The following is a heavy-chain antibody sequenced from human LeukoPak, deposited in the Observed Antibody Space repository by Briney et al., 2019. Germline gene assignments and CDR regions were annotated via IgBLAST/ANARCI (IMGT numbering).Heavy chain of an antibody. CDR3: ARHILASNFFDP. CDR1: GYTFTGYY. D-gene: IGHD2-15*01. J-gene: IGHJ5*02. V-gene: IGHV1-2*02. CDR2: IDPNRGGT. Sequence: ASVKVSCKASGYTFTGYYIHWFRQAPGHGLEWVGWIDPNRGGTNYAQKFQGRVTTTSDTSITTAYMELSSLISDDTAVYYGARHILASNFFDPWGPGTLVTVSS.